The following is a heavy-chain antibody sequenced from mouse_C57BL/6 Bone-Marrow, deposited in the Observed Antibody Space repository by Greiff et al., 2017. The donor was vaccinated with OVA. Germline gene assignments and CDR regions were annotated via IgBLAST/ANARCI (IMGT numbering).Heavy chain of an antibody. CDR3: ARSGYYGYIWFAY. V-gene: IGHV1-59*01. CDR1: GYTFTSYW. CDR2: IDPSDSYT. Sequence: QVQLKQPGAELVRPGTSVKLSCKASGYTFTSYWLHWVKQRPGQGLEWIGVIDPSDSYTNYTQKFKGKATLTVDTSSSTAYMQLSSLTSADSAVYYCARSGYYGYIWFAYWGQGTLVTVSA. D-gene: IGHD2-2*01. J-gene: IGHJ3*01.